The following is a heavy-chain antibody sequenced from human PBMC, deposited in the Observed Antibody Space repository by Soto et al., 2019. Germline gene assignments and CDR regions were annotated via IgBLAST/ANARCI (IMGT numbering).Heavy chain of an antibody. J-gene: IGHJ6*02. CDR3: AKDVVQWLDAPVDV. V-gene: IGHV3-33*06. CDR1: GFTFSSYG. D-gene: IGHD6-19*01. CDR2: IWYDGSNK. Sequence: GGSLRLSCAASGFTFSSYGMHWVRQAPGKGLEWVAVIWYDGSNKYYADSVKGRFTISRDNSKNTLYLQMNSLRAEDTAVYYCAKDVVQWLDAPVDVWGQGTTVTVS.